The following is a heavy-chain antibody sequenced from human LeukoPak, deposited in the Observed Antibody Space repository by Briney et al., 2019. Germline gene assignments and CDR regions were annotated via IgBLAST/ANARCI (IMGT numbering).Heavy chain of an antibody. CDR3: ARGWRV. Sequence: ETLSLTCTVSGGSISSSSYYWGWIRQPPGKGLEWVSAISGNGGSAFYADSVKGRFTISRDNSKNTLYLQMNSLRAEDTAVYYCARGWRVWGQGTLVTVSS. V-gene: IGHV3-23*01. J-gene: IGHJ4*02. CDR2: ISGNGGSA. CDR1: GGSISSSSYY.